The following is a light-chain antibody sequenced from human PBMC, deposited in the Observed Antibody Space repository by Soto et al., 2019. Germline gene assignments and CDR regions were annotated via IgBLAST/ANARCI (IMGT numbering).Light chain of an antibody. Sequence: DIVMTQTPLSSPVTLGQPASISCRSSQSLLHENGNTYLSWLHQRPGQPPRLLIYMISNRFSGVPDRFSGSGAGTDFTLKISRVEAEDVGVYYCMQATDFPRTFGQGTKVEIK. CDR2: MIS. V-gene: IGKV2-24*01. CDR3: MQATDFPRT. J-gene: IGKJ1*01. CDR1: QSLLHENGNTY.